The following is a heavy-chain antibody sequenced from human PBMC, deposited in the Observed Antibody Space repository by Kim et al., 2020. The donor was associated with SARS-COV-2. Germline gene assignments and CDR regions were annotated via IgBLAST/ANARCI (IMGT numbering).Heavy chain of an antibody. CDR2: ISYSGIT. CDR1: GGFIYDYF. J-gene: IGHJ5*02. D-gene: IGHD4-17*01. CDR3: ARGSLRLRGNWFDP. V-gene: IGHV4-59*01. Sequence: SETLSLTCSVSGGFIYDYFWNWIRQPPGKPLEWIGYISYSGITDYNPSLQSRVSLSLDMSKNHISLELRSVTAADTAIYYCARGSLRLRGNWFDPWGQGT.